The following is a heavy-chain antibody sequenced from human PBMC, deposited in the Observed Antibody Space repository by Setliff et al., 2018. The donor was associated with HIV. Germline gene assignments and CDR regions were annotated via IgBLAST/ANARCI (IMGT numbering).Heavy chain of an antibody. CDR2: IIPLFGTV. J-gene: IGHJ6*03. CDR1: GGTFSNHA. V-gene: IGHV1-69*13. CDR3: ARVPVSNYYYYMDV. Sequence: ASVKVSCKASGGTFSNHAVSWVRQAPGRGLEWVGGIIPLFGTVNYAQRLQGRVTATADESTTTAYLELRSLISEGTAVYYCARVPVSNYYYYMDVWGKGTTVTVSS.